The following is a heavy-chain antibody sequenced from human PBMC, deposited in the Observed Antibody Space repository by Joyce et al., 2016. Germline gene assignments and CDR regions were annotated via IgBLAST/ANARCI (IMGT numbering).Heavy chain of an antibody. D-gene: IGHD1-14*01. Sequence: EVQLVESGGGLVQPGGSLRLSCTASGFTFNTYWMTGVRQAPGKGMEWVADIKQDGSEKYYVDSVKGRFTISRDNAKNSLYVQMNSLRAEDTAVYYCARLSYNNLRYYYMDVWGKGTTVTVSS. V-gene: IGHV3-7*01. CDR1: GFTFNTYW. J-gene: IGHJ6*03. CDR3: ARLSYNNLRYYYMDV. CDR2: IKQDGSEK.